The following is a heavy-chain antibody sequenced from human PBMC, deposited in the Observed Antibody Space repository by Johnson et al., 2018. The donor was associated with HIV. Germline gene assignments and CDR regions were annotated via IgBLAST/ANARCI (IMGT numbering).Heavy chain of an antibody. Sequence: QVQLVESGGGVVQPGRSLRLSCAASAFTFRSFGMHWVRQAPGKGLQWVAVISYNGTHKYYADPVKGRFTISRDNSKNTLYLHMNSLSAEDTAVYYCVKSTQASIVRESGPFGGFHIWGQGTMVIVSS. CDR3: VKSTQASIVRESGPFGGFHI. J-gene: IGHJ3*02. D-gene: IGHD2-15*01. CDR2: ISYNGTHK. V-gene: IGHV3-30*18. CDR1: AFTFRSFG.